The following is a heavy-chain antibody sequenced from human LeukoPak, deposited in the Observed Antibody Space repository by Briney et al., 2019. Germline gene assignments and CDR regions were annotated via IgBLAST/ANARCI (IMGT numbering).Heavy chain of an antibody. CDR1: GFSLSTSGMC. J-gene: IGHJ5*02. D-gene: IGHD6-13*01. V-gene: IGHV2-70*11. CDR2: IDWDDDK. Sequence: SGPTLVKPTQTLTLTCTFSGFSLSTSGMCVSRIRQPPGKALEWLARIDWDDDKYYSTSLKTRLTISKDTSKNQVVLTMTNMDSVDTATYYCARTSIAAADNWFDPWGQGTLVTVSS. CDR3: ARTSIAAADNWFDP.